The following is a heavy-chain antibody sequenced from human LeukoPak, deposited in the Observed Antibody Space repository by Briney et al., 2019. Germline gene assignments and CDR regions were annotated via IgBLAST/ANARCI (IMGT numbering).Heavy chain of an antibody. CDR1: GYTFTGYY. J-gene: IGHJ4*02. V-gene: IGHV1-2*02. D-gene: IGHD5-12*01. CDR2: INPNSGGT. CDR3: ARVDAIVATTPGY. Sequence: ASVKVSCKASGYTFTGYYMHWVRQAPGQGLEWMGWINPNSGGTNYAQKFQGRVTMTRDTSISTAYMELSRLRSDDTAVYYCARVDAIVATTPGYWGQGTLVTASS.